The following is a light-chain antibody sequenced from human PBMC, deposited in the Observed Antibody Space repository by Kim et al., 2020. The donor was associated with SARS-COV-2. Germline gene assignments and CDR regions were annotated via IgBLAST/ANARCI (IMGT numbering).Light chain of an antibody. Sequence: ASVGDRVTITCWASQDIRNDLGWYQQNPGRAPKRLIYGASSLQSGVPSRFSGSGSGTEFTLTITSVQPEDFATYFCLQHSTYPITFGQGTRLEIK. CDR3: LQHSTYPIT. V-gene: IGKV1-17*01. CDR1: QDIRND. J-gene: IGKJ5*01. CDR2: GAS.